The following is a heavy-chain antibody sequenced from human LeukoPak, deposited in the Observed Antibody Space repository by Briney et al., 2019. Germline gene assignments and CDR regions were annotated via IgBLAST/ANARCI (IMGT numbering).Heavy chain of an antibody. D-gene: IGHD3-10*01. CDR2: IIPIFGTA. CDR1: GGTFSSYA. Sequence: ASVKVSCKASGGTFSSYAISWVRQAPGQGLEWMGGIIPIFGTANYARKFQGRVTITTDESTSTANMELSSLRSEDTAVYYCAAARTGWFDPWGQGTLVTVSS. CDR3: AAARTGWFDP. V-gene: IGHV1-69*05. J-gene: IGHJ5*02.